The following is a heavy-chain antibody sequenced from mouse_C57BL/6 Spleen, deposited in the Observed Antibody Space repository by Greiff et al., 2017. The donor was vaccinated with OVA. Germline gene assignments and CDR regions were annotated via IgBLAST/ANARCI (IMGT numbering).Heavy chain of an antibody. J-gene: IGHJ3*01. CDR1: GYSITSGYY. Sequence: ESGPGLVKPSQSLSLTCSVTGYSITSGYYWNWIRQFPGNKLEWMGYISYDGSNNYNPSLKNRISITRDTSKNQFFLKLNSVTTEDTATYYCADGNPWFAYWGQGTLVTVSA. CDR3: ADGNPWFAY. D-gene: IGHD2-1*01. V-gene: IGHV3-6*01. CDR2: ISYDGSN.